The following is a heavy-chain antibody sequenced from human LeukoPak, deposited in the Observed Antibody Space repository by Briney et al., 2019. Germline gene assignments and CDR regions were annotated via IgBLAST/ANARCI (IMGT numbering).Heavy chain of an antibody. CDR3: ARDLQGSSGYWSSWFDP. CDR1: GGSISSGGYY. Sequence: PSETLSLTCTVSGGSISSGGYYWSWIRQPPGKGLEWIGYIYYSGSTNYNPSLKSRVTISVDTSKNQFSLKLSSVTAADTAVYYCARDLQGSSGYWSSWFDPWGQGTLVTVSS. J-gene: IGHJ5*02. V-gene: IGHV4-61*08. CDR2: IYYSGST. D-gene: IGHD3-22*01.